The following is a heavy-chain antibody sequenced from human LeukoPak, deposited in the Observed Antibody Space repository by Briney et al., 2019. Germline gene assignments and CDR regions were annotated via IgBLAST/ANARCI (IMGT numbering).Heavy chain of an antibody. D-gene: IGHD3-10*01. CDR1: GYTFTSYG. CDR2: ISAYNGNT. Sequence: PGASVKVSCKASGYTFTSYGISWVRQAPGQGLERMGWISAYNGNTNYAQKLQGRVTMTTDTSTSTAYMELRSLRSDDTAVYYCARDPRDTMVRGVIITSWFDPWGQGTLVTVSS. CDR3: ARDPRDTMVRGVIITSWFDP. J-gene: IGHJ5*02. V-gene: IGHV1-18*04.